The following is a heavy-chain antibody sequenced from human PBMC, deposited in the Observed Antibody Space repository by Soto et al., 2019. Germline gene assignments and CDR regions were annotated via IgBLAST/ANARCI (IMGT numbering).Heavy chain of an antibody. V-gene: IGHV4-34*01. CDR3: ARGLGPPGLSYFDY. Sequence: QVQLQQWGAGLLKPSETLSLTCAVYGGSFSGYYWSWIRQPPGKGLEWIGEINHSGSTNYNPSLKSRVTISVDTAKNQFALKLSSVPAADTAVYYCARGLGPPGLSYFDYWGQGNLVTVS. CDR2: INHSGST. J-gene: IGHJ4*02. CDR1: GGSFSGYY. D-gene: IGHD6-19*01.